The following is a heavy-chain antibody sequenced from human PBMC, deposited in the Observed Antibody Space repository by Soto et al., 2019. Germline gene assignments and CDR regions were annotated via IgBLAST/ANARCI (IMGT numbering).Heavy chain of an antibody. Sequence: PGGSLRLSCAASGFIFSNVWMNWVRQAPGKGLEWVGRIKTKGLGGGSTYYADSVKGRFTISRHNSKNTLYLQMNSLRAEDTAVYYCARALRGNRQQYCSGGSCYSIWFDPWGQGTLVTVSS. CDR1: GFIFSNVW. CDR3: ARALRGNRQQYCSGGSCYSIWFDP. V-gene: IGHV3-53*04. D-gene: IGHD2-15*01. CDR2: IKTKGLGGGST. J-gene: IGHJ5*02.